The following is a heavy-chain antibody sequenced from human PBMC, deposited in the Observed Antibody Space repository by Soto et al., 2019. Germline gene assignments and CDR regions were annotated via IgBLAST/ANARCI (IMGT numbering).Heavy chain of an antibody. CDR3: ARDLGYCSSTSCAPWYYYGMDV. Sequence: GGSLRLSCAASGFTFSSYAMHWVRQAPGKGLEWVAVISYDGSNKYYADSVKGRFTISRDNSKNTLYLQMNSLRAEDTAVYYCARDLGYCSSTSCAPWYYYGMDVWGQGTTVTVSS. CDR2: ISYDGSNK. D-gene: IGHD2-2*01. J-gene: IGHJ6*02. CDR1: GFTFSSYA. V-gene: IGHV3-30-3*01.